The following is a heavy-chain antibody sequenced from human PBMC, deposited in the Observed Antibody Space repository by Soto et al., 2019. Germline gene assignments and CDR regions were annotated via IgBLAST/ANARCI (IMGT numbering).Heavy chain of an antibody. V-gene: IGHV4-59*08. Sequence: QVQLQESGPGLVKPSETLSLTCAVSGDALTSYFWSWIRQPPEKGLEWLGYIYYTGSTIYNPSLMRRVTISLDTSKNQFSLKLSSVTAADTAVYYCARHAFGSGFYYGMNVWGQGTTVTVSS. CDR3: ARHAFGSGFYYGMNV. J-gene: IGHJ6*02. CDR2: IYYTGST. D-gene: IGHD3-10*01. CDR1: GDALTSYF.